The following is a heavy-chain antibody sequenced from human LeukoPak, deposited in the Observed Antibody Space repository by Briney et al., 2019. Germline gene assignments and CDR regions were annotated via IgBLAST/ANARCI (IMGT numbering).Heavy chain of an antibody. CDR1: GFSFSDYY. J-gene: IGHJ4*02. CDR2: ISSSSSTI. CDR3: ARDGYSSSSSDFDY. Sequence: PGGSLRLSCAAPGFSFSDYYISWIRQAPGKGLEWVSYISSSSSTIYYADSVKGRFTISRDNAKNSLYLQMNSLRAEDTAVYYCARDGYSSSSSDFDYWGQGTLVTVSS. D-gene: IGHD6-13*01. V-gene: IGHV3-11*04.